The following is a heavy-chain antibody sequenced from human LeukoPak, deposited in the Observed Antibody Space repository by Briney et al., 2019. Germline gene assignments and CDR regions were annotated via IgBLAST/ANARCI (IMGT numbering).Heavy chain of an antibody. Sequence: PGGSLRLSCAAYGFTFFTHPMNWVRQAPGKGLEWVSYISISGSTMYYADSVKGRFTISRDNAKNSLYLQMDSLRADDTAVYYCVRDRFDYALDYWGQGALVTVSS. CDR1: GFTFFTHP. J-gene: IGHJ4*02. CDR2: ISISGSTM. CDR3: VRDRFDYALDY. D-gene: IGHD4-17*01. V-gene: IGHV3-48*04.